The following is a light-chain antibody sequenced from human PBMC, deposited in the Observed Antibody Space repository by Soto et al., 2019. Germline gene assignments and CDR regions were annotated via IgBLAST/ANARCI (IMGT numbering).Light chain of an antibody. CDR3: SSYSTTTTPQWV. CDR2: DVS. Sequence: QSALTQPRSVSGSPGQSVTISCTGTSSDVGGYNYVSWYQQHPGKAPKLMIYDVSKRPSGVPDRFSGSKSGNTASLTISGLQAEDEADYYCSSYSTTTTPQWVFGGGTKVTVL. CDR1: SSDVGGYNY. J-gene: IGLJ3*02. V-gene: IGLV2-11*01.